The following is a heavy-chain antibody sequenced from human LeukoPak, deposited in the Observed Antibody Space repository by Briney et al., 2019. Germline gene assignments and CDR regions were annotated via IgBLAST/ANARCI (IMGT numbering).Heavy chain of an antibody. CDR2: ISNSGTT. Sequence: SQTLSLTCTVSGGSISSGSYYWTWIRQPAGKGLEWIGRISNSGTTNYNPSLKSRVTMSVDTSRNQFSLNLNSVTAADTAIYHCARWDGDPWGQGTLVTVSS. CDR3: ARWDGDP. J-gene: IGHJ5*02. V-gene: IGHV4-61*02. D-gene: IGHD1-26*01. CDR1: GGSISSGSYY.